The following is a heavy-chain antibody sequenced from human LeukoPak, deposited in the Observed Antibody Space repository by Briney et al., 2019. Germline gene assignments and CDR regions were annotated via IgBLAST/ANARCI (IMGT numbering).Heavy chain of an antibody. CDR3: AKSLPYYYDSRGYSLDD. CDR2: ISYDGSSQ. J-gene: IGHJ4*02. Sequence: PGGSLRLSCAASGFTFSVFGMHWVRQAPGKGLEWVTFISYDGSSQDYADSVKGRFTISRDNSKNTLDLQMNSLRREDTAVYYCAKSLPYYYDSRGYSLDDWGPGTLVSVSS. V-gene: IGHV3-30*18. D-gene: IGHD3-22*01. CDR1: GFTFSVFG.